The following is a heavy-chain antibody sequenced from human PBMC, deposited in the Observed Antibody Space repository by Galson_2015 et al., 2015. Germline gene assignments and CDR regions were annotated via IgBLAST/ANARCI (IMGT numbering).Heavy chain of an antibody. CDR1: GGTFSSYA. V-gene: IGHV1-69*13. CDR3: ARDYDFWSGYYTGGILSN. J-gene: IGHJ4*02. Sequence: SVKVSCKASGGTFSSYAISWVRQAPGQGLEWMGGIIPIFGTANYAQKFQGRVTITAYESTSTAYMELSSLRSEDTAVYYCARDYDFWSGYYTGGILSNWGQGTLVTVSS. CDR2: IIPIFGTA. D-gene: IGHD3-3*01.